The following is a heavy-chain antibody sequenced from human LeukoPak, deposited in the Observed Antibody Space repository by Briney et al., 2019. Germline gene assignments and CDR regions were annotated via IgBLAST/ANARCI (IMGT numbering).Heavy chain of an antibody. CDR2: ISPSGDIT. CDR3: TKDDAWLRFGE. V-gene: IGHV3-23*01. J-gene: IGHJ4*02. CDR1: GFTFSNHG. D-gene: IGHD3-10*01. Sequence: GGSLRLSCAASGFTFSNHGMNWVRQAPGKGLEWVSGISPSGDITYYADSVKGRFTISRDNSKNTLYLEVISLTAEDTAVYYCTKDDAWLRFGEWSQGTLVTVSS.